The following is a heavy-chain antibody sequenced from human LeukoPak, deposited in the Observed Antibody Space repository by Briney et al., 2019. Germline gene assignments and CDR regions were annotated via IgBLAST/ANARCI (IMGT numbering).Heavy chain of an antibody. Sequence: SETLSLTCAVSGGSISSGGYSWSWIRQPPGKGLEWIGYIYHSGSTYYNPSLKSRVTISVDRSKNQFSLKPSSVTAADTAVYYCARQLYVVVTATHYGMDVWGQGTTVTVSS. CDR2: IYHSGST. D-gene: IGHD2-21*02. CDR1: GGSISSGGYS. J-gene: IGHJ6*02. V-gene: IGHV4-30-2*01. CDR3: ARQLYVVVTATHYGMDV.